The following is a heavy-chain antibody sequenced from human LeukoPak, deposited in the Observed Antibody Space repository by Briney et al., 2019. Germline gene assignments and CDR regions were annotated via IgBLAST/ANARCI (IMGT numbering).Heavy chain of an antibody. CDR2: ISSSGTTI. CDR1: GFTFSSYW. D-gene: IGHD3-16*01. J-gene: IGHJ6*02. Sequence: GGSLRLSCAASGFTFSSYWLHWVRQAPGQGLEWVSYISSSGTTIYYADSVKGRFTVSRDNARNSLYLQMNSLRAEDTALYYCAREDYEPPRGLDVWGQGTTVTVSS. V-gene: IGHV3-48*04. CDR3: AREDYEPPRGLDV.